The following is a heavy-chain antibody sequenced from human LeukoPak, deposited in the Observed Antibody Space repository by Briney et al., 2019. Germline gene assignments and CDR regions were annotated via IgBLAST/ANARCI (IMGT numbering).Heavy chain of an antibody. CDR1: GFTFDDYA. V-gene: IGHV3-21*01. J-gene: IGHJ6*03. Sequence: GGSLRLSCAASGFTFDDYAMHWVRQAPGKGLEWVSSISSSSSYIYYADSVKGRSTISRDNAKNSLYLQMNSLRAEDTAVYYCASSLRDGYSPYYYYYMDVWGKGTTVTVSS. D-gene: IGHD5-24*01. CDR3: ASSLRDGYSPYYYYYMDV. CDR2: ISSSSSYI.